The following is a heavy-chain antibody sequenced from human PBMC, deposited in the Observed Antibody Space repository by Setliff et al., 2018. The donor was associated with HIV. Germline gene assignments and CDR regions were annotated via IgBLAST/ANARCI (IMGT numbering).Heavy chain of an antibody. CDR3: ARDPEAQIVVVPAYMDV. Sequence: ASVKVSCKASGYTFTSYYMHWVRQAPGQGLEWMGIINPSSGSTSYAQKFQGRVTMTRDTSTSTVHMELSSLRSEDTAVYYCARDPEAQIVVVPAYMDVWGKGTTVTVSS. CDR1: GYTFTSYY. D-gene: IGHD2-2*01. CDR2: INPSSGST. J-gene: IGHJ6*03. V-gene: IGHV1-46*01.